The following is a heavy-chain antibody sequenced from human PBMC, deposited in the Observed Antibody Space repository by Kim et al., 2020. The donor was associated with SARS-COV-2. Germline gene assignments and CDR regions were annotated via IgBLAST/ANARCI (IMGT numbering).Heavy chain of an antibody. CDR2: IYSGGST. D-gene: IGHD6-6*01. V-gene: IGHV3-66*01. J-gene: IGHJ6*02. Sequence: GGSLRLSCAASGFTVSSNYMSWVRQAPGKGLEWVSVIYSGGSTYYADSVKGRFTISRDNSKNTLYLQINSLRAEDTAVYYCAREVIAARPYYYYGMDVWGQGTTVTVSS. CDR3: AREVIAARPYYYYGMDV. CDR1: GFTVSSNY.